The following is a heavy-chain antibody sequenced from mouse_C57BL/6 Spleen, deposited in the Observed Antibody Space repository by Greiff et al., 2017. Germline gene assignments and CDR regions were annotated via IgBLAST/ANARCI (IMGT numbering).Heavy chain of an antibody. Sequence: QVQLKQPGAELVKPGASVKMSCKASGYTFTSYWITWVKQRPGQGLEWIGDIYPGSGSTNYNEKFKSKATLTVDTSSSTAYMQLSSLTSEDSAVYFCARSWSRHFDVWGTGTTVTVSS. V-gene: IGHV1-55*01. CDR3: ARSWSRHFDV. CDR2: IYPGSGST. CDR1: GYTFTSYW. J-gene: IGHJ1*03. D-gene: IGHD1-1*01.